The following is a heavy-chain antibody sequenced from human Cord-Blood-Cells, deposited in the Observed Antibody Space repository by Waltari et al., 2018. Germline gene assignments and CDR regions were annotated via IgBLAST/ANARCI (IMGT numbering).Heavy chain of an antibody. CDR1: GGSISSSSYY. Sequence: QLQLQESGPGLVKPSETLSLTCTVSGGSISSSSYYWGWIRQPLGKGVEWVGSSYYSGSTDYNPSLKRRVTISVXXXKNXFSMKLISVTAADTAVYYCARGRRISYRAFDIWGQGTMVTVSS. CDR3: ARGRRISYRAFDI. V-gene: IGHV4-39*02. J-gene: IGHJ3*02. D-gene: IGHD3-16*02. CDR2: SYYSGST.